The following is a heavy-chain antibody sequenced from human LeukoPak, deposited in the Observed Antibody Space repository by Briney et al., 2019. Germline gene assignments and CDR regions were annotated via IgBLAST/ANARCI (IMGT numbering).Heavy chain of an antibody. J-gene: IGHJ3*02. V-gene: IGHV3-48*03. CDR1: GFPFSGHE. Sequence: GGSLRLSCAASGFPFSGHEMNWVRQAPGKGLEWVSYISSSGSDKYYPDSVKGRFTISRDNAKNSLYLQMNSLRAEDTAVYYCARRTSGAFAIWGQGTMVTVSS. CDR3: ARRTSGAFAI. CDR2: ISSSGSDK.